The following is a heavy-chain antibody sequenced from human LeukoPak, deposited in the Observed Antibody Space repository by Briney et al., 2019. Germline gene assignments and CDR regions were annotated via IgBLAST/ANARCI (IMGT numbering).Heavy chain of an antibody. CDR3: ASSVYHYFDY. Sequence: SETLSLTCAVSGGSISSGGYSWSWIRQPPGKGLEWIGYIYYSGSTYYNPSLKSRVTISVDTSKNQFSLKLSSVTAADTAVYYCASSVYHYFDYWGQGTLVTVSS. V-gene: IGHV4-30-4*07. J-gene: IGHJ4*02. D-gene: IGHD5/OR15-5a*01. CDR2: IYYSGST. CDR1: GGSISSGGYS.